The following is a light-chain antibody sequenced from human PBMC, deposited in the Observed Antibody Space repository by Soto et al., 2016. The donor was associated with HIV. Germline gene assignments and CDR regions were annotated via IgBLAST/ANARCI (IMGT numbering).Light chain of an antibody. V-gene: IGKV2-30*01. J-gene: IGKJ1*01. CDR2: KVS. CDR3: MQGTRWPWT. Sequence: DVVMTQSPLSLPVTLGQSASISCRSSQSLVDSDGNTFLIWFQQRPGQSPRRLFYKVSNRDSGVPDRFSGSGSGTDFTLKISRVEAEDVGVYYCMQGTRWPWTFGQGTKVEIK. CDR1: QSLVDSDGNTF.